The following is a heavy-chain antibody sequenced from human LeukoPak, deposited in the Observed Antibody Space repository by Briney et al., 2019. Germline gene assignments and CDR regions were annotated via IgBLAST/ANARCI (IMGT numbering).Heavy chain of an antibody. CDR2: INPNSGGT. J-gene: IGHJ6*03. D-gene: IGHD6-19*01. V-gene: IGHV1-2*02. CDR1: GYTFTSYD. Sequence: ASVKVSCKASGYTFTSYDINWVRQAPGQGLEWMGWINPNSGGTNYAQKFQGRVTMTRDTSISTAYMELSRLRSDDTAVYYCARIIAVAGNYYYYYMDVWGKGTTVTVSS. CDR3: ARIIAVAGNYYYYYMDV.